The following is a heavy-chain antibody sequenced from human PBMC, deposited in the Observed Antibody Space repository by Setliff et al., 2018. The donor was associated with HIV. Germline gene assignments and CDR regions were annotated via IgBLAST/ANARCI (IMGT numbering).Heavy chain of an antibody. V-gene: IGHV1-2*02. D-gene: IGHD3-22*01. Sequence: ASVKVSCKASGYTFTDYYLHWVRQAPGQGLEWMGWIKPDSGGTNYAQNFQGRVTMISETSVSTAYMEMRTLRSDDTAVYYCVRGVTRDISGYYRDEYFQHWGQGTLVTVSS. J-gene: IGHJ1*01. CDR1: GYTFTDYY. CDR3: VRGVTRDISGYYRDEYFQH. CDR2: IKPDSGGT.